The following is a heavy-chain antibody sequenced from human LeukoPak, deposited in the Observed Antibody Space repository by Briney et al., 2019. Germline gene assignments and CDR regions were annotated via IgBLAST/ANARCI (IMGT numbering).Heavy chain of an antibody. CDR2: IWYDGSNK. J-gene: IGHJ3*02. Sequence: GRSLRLSCAASGFTFSSYGMHWVRQAPGKGLEWVAVIWYDGSNKYYADSVKGRFTISRDNSKNSLYLQMNSLRAEDTAVYYCARDRVGENAFDIWGQGTMVTVSS. CDR3: ARDRVGENAFDI. CDR1: GFTFSSYG. D-gene: IGHD3-10*01. V-gene: IGHV3-33*01.